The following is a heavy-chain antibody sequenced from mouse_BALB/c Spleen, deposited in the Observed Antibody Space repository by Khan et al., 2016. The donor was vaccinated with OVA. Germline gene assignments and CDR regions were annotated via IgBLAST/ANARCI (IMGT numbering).Heavy chain of an antibody. D-gene: IGHD2-13*01. CDR1: GHSITSGYA. J-gene: IGHJ2*01. V-gene: IGHV3-2*02. Sequence: EVQLQESGPGLVKPSQSLSLTCTVTGHSITSGYAWNWIRQFPGNKLEWMGYISHSGVTSYTPSLKSRTSITRDTYKNQFFLQLNSVTTEDTATYYCARGNDCGYYFEYWGQGTTLAVSS. CDR2: ISHSGVT. CDR3: ARGNDCGYYFEY.